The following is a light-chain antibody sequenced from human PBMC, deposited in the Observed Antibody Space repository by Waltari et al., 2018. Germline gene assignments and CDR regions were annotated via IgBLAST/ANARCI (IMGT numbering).Light chain of an antibody. CDR1: QSISSW. CDR2: RAS. CDR3: QQYNSDLYT. Sequence: DIQMTQSPSTLSASVGDRVTIACRASQSISSWLAWYQQKPGKAPKLLIYRASTLESGVPSRFSGSGSGTEFTLTISSLQPDDFATYYCQQYNSDLYTFGQGTKLESK. V-gene: IGKV1-5*03. J-gene: IGKJ2*01.